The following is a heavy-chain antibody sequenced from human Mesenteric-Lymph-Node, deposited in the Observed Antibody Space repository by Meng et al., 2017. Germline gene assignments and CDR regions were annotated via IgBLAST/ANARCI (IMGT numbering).Heavy chain of an antibody. CDR2: INNDGRST. CDR3: ARNYDGGVDY. V-gene: IGHV3-74*01. CDR1: GFTFSSYV. J-gene: IGHJ4*02. D-gene: IGHD4-23*01. Sequence: EVQLVESGGGLVQPGGSLRLSCAASGFTFSSYVMYWFRQAPGKGLEWVSSINNDGRSTGYADSVKGRFTISRENAKNTLYLQMNSLRAEDTAVYYCARNYDGGVDYWGQGTLVTVSS.